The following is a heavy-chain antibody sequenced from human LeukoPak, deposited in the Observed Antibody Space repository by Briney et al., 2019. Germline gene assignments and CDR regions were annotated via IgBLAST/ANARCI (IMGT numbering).Heavy chain of an antibody. Sequence: GGSLRLSCAASGFTFSSYAMNWVRQAPGKGLEWVSYISSSSSNIYYADSVRGRFTISRDNAKNSLYLQMNSLRAEDTAVYYCARDRGAVDYWGQGALATVSS. V-gene: IGHV3-48*01. J-gene: IGHJ4*02. D-gene: IGHD4/OR15-4a*01. CDR3: ARDRGAVDY. CDR1: GFTFSSYA. CDR2: ISSSSSNI.